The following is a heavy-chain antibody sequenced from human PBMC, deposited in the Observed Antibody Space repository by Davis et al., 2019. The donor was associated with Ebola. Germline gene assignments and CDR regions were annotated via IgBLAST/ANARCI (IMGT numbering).Heavy chain of an antibody. D-gene: IGHD6-13*01. CDR3: ARDLAADARAMDV. Sequence: GESLKISCAASGFTFSDFHMSWIRQAPGKGLEWVSFIPDDSVFTTYAGSVNGRLTISRDNAKNSLYLQMNSLTAEDTGVYYCARDLAADARAMDVWGPGTTVTVSS. J-gene: IGHJ6*02. CDR2: IPDDSVFT. CDR1: GFTFSDFH. V-gene: IGHV3-11*06.